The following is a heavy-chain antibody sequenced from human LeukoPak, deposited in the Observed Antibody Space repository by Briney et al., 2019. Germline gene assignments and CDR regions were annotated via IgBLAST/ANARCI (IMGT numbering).Heavy chain of an antibody. J-gene: IGHJ5*02. D-gene: IGHD1-1*01. CDR1: LRSLKIYY. Sequence: AETYSRTRIFLLRSLKIYYWSWNLPLPPKTLECIGYNPYSANTIFNPPLKSRVTISVDTSKSQFSLKLSSVTAADTAVYYWAREGTAGTNLNWFDPCGQGSLVTVSS. V-gene: IGHV4-59*01. CDR2: NPYSANT. CDR3: AREGTAGTNLNWFDP.